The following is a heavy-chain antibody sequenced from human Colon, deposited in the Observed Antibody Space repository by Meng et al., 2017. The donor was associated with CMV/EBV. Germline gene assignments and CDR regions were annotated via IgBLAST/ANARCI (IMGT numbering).Heavy chain of an antibody. CDR2: IDTSGTKI. CDR1: GFRFDDYS. CDR3: ARDKGFLGGTFDY. V-gene: IGHV3-21*01. D-gene: IGHD1-26*01. Sequence: GGSLRLSCAASGFRFDDYSMNWVRQVPGKGLEWVSSIDTSGTKIYYADSVKGRFTVSRDDARDSLYLQLNSLRVEDTALYYCARDKGFLGGTFDYWGQGTLVTVSS. J-gene: IGHJ4*02.